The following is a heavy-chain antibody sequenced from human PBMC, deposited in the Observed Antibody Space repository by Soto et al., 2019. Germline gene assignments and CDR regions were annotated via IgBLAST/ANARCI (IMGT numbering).Heavy chain of an antibody. D-gene: IGHD3-10*01. J-gene: IGHJ5*02. CDR3: ARGSTIVRGAPSWFDP. CDR1: GGTFSRYT. CDR2: IIPIAAIA. V-gene: IGHV1-69*02. Sequence: QVQLVQSGAEVKKPGSSVKVSCKASGGTFSRYTINWVRQAPGQGLEWMGRIIPIAAIANYTQKFQGRVTITVVKSSTTAYMELSSLRSDDTAVYYCARGSTIVRGAPSWFDPWGQGTLVTVSS.